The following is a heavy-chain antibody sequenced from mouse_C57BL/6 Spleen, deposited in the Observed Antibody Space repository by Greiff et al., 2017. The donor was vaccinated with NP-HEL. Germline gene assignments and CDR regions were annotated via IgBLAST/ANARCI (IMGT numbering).Heavy chain of an antibody. CDR2: IYPGSGNT. J-gene: IGHJ2*01. Sequence: QVQLQQSGPELVKPGASVKISCKASGYSFTSYYIHWVKQRPGQGLEWIGWIYPGSGNTKYNEKFKGKATLTADTSSSTAYMQLSSLTSEDSAVYYCARPGTEYYFDYWGQGTTLTVSS. CDR3: ARPGTEYYFDY. CDR1: GYSFTSYY. D-gene: IGHD3-3*01. V-gene: IGHV1-66*01.